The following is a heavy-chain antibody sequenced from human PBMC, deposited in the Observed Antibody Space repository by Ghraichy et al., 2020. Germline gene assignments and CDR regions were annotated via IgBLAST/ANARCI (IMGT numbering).Heavy chain of an antibody. J-gene: IGHJ4*02. CDR1: GFSLSTRGVG. Sequence: SGPTLVKPTQTLTLTCTFSGFSLSTRGVGVGWIRQPPGKALEWLALIYWDDDKRYSPSLKSRLTITKDTSKNQVVLTMTNMDPVDTATYYCAHGTDRYGDYSMGYYFDYWGQGTLVTVSS. CDR3: AHGTDRYGDYSMGYYFDY. V-gene: IGHV2-5*02. CDR2: IYWDDDK. D-gene: IGHD4-17*01.